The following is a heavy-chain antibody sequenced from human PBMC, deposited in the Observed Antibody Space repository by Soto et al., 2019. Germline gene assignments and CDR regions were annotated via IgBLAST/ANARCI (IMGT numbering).Heavy chain of an antibody. J-gene: IGHJ4*02. CDR3: ARDDDNEANAFDY. CDR1: GFTFSRYG. D-gene: IGHD2-8*01. CDR2: IWNEGIRK. V-gene: IGHV3-33*01. Sequence: QVQLVESGGGVVQPGTSLRLSCAASGFTFSRYGMHWVRQAPGKGLEWVALIWNEGIRKVYVDSVKGRFSISRDNSKNTLDLQMNSLRAEDTAVYYCARDDDNEANAFDYWGPGTLVTVSS.